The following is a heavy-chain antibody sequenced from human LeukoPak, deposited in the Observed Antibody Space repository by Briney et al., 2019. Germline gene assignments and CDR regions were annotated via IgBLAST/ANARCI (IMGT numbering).Heavy chain of an antibody. CDR1: GFTFSSYE. CDR3: ASLYYYDSSGYYPGDY. V-gene: IGHV3-48*03. D-gene: IGHD3-22*01. J-gene: IGHJ4*02. CDR2: ISSSGSTI. Sequence: GGSLRLSCAASGFTFSSYEMNWVRQAPGKGLEWVSYISSSGSTIYYADSVKGRFTISRDNAKNSLYLQMNSLRAEDTAVYYCASLYYYDSSGYYPGDYWGQGTLVTVSS.